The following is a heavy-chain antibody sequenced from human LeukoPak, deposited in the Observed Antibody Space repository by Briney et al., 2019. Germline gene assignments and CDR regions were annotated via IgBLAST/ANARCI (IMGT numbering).Heavy chain of an antibody. CDR3: AKDLTEVATILGYFDY. Sequence: GGSLRLSCAASGFTFSTYAMNWVRQAPGKGLEWVSGISGSGGSTYYADSVKGRFTISRDNSKNTLYLQMNSLRAEDTAVYYCAKDLTEVATILGYFDYWGQGTLVTVSS. CDR2: ISGSGGST. CDR1: GFTFSTYA. D-gene: IGHD5-24*01. J-gene: IGHJ4*02. V-gene: IGHV3-23*01.